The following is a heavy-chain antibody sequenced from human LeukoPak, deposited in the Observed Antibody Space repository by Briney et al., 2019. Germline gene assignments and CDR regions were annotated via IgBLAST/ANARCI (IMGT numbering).Heavy chain of an antibody. J-gene: IGHJ5*02. D-gene: IGHD4-17*01. CDR3: ATDLLGGDYTRNWFDP. V-gene: IGHV1-24*01. CDR2: FDPEDGET. Sequence: ASVKVSCEVSGYTLTELSMHWVRQAPGKGLEWMGGFDPEDGETIYAQKFQGRVTMTEDTSTDTAYMELSSLRSEDTAVYYCATDLLGGDYTRNWFDPWGQGTLVTVSS. CDR1: GYTLTELS.